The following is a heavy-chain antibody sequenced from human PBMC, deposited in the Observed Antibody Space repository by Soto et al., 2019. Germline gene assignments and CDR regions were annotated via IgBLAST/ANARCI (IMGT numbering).Heavy chain of an antibody. CDR1: GGTFSSYA. CDR3: ARDNSALYCSYGLCHDYWYFDL. D-gene: IGHD2-8*01. Sequence: QVQLVQSGAAVKKPGASVKFSCKASGGTFSSYAISWVRQAPGQGREWMGGIIPIFGTANYAQKFQGRVTITADEATSTAYMELSSLWSEERAVYYCARDNSALYCSYGLCHDYWYFDLWGHGTLVTVSS. CDR2: IIPIFGTA. V-gene: IGHV1-69*01. J-gene: IGHJ2*01.